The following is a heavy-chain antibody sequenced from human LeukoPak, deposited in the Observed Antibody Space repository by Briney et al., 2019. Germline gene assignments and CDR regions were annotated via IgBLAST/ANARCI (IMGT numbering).Heavy chain of an antibody. V-gene: IGHV4-30-2*01. CDR2: FSHTGST. D-gene: IGHD4-23*01. J-gene: IGHJ4*02. Sequence: SETLSLTCAVSGASVSGGGNSWSWIRQPPGKGLEWIGWFSHTGSTYYNPSLKGRVTISVDRSNNQFSLKLRSMTAADTAVYYCAGTGVTFDYWGQGTLVIVSS. CDR3: AGTGVTFDY. CDR1: GASVSGGGNS.